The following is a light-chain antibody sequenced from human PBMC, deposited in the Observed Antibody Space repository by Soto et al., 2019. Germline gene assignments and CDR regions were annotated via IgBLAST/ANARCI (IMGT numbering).Light chain of an antibody. J-gene: IGKJ5*01. CDR3: QQYGSSPLT. CDR1: QSVSSSY. V-gene: IGKV3-20*01. Sequence: EIVLTQSPCTLSLSPGERATLSCMASQSVSSSYLAWYQQKPGQAPRLLIYGASSRATGIPDRFSGSGSGTDVTLTISSLEPEDFAVYYCQQYGSSPLTFGQGTRLEIK. CDR2: GAS.